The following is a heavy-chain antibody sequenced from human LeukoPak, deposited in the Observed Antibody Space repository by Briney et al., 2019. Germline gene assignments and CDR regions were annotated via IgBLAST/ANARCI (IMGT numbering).Heavy chain of an antibody. D-gene: IGHD2-21*02. J-gene: IGHJ4*02. Sequence: SETLSLTCTVSGGSISSSSWTWIRQPAGKGLEWIGRVYPSGSTNYNSSLESRITVSLDTSKNHFSLKLSSVTAAGTAVYYCARDRAGYCGGDCYSFCGQGTLVTVSS. CDR2: VYPSGST. CDR3: ARDRAGYCGGDCYSF. V-gene: IGHV4-4*07. CDR1: GGSISSSS.